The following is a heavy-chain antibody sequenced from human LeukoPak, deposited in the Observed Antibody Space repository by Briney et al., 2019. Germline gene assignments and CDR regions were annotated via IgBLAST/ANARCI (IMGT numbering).Heavy chain of an antibody. Sequence: GASVKVSCKASGYTFTSYYMHWVRQAPGQGLEWMGWINPNSGGTNYAQKFQGRVTMTRDTSISTAYMELSRLRSDDTAVYYCARDEAVVVVAATYFDYWGQGTLVTVSS. CDR3: ARDEAVVVVAATYFDY. D-gene: IGHD2-15*01. CDR2: INPNSGGT. J-gene: IGHJ4*02. V-gene: IGHV1-2*02. CDR1: GYTFTSYY.